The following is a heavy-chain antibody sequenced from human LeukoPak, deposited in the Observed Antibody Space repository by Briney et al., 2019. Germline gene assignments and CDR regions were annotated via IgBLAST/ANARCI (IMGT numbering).Heavy chain of an antibody. D-gene: IGHD1-7*01. V-gene: IGHV3-23*01. CDR1: GFTFSSSA. CDR2: ISNNGGYT. Sequence: AGGSLRLSCAASGFTFSSSAMRWVRQAPGEGLEWVSSISNNGGYTYYAGSVQGRFTISRDNSKSTLCLQMNSLRAEDTAVYYCARGGIIGNYYFDYWGQGTLVTVSS. J-gene: IGHJ4*02. CDR3: ARGGIIGNYYFDY.